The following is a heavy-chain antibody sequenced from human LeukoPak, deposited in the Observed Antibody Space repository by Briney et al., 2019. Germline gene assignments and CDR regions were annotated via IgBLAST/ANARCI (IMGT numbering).Heavy chain of an antibody. CDR1: GFTFSSYG. Sequence: GGSLRLSCAASGFTFSSYGMHWVRQAPGKGLEWVAVISYDGSNKYYADSVKGRFTISRDNSKNTLYLQMNSLRAEDTAVYYCAKDQTYYYDSSGQWDPYYFDFWGLGPLVTVSS. D-gene: IGHD3-22*01. J-gene: IGHJ4*01. CDR2: ISYDGSNK. CDR3: AKDQTYYYDSSGQWDPYYFDF. V-gene: IGHV3-30*18.